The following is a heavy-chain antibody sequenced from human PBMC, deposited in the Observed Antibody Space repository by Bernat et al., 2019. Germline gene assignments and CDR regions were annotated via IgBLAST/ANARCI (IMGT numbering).Heavy chain of an antibody. CDR3: AKDGVVSYWYFDL. D-gene: IGHD2/OR15-2a*01. J-gene: IGHJ2*01. CDR2: ISGSGGST. V-gene: IGHV3-23*01. CDR1: GFTFSSYA. Sequence: EVQLLESGGGLVQPGGSLRLSCAASGFTFSSYAMSWVRQAPGKGLEWVSAISGSGGSTYYSVSVKGRFTISTDNSTNTLYLQMNSLRAEDTAVHYCAKDGVVSYWYFDLWGRGTLVTVSS.